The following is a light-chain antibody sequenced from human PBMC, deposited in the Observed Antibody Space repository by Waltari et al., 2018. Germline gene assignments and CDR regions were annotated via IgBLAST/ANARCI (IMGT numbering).Light chain of an antibody. J-gene: IGKJ3*01. CDR3: QQYDSYPHT. Sequence: DIQMTQSPSPLSASVADRITITCRASQGIRTWLAWYQQKPEKAPKSLIYAASTLQSGVPSRFSGSRSGADFILTINSLQPEDFATYYCQQYDSYPHTFGPGTTVDLK. CDR1: QGIRTW. CDR2: AAS. V-gene: IGKV1D-16*01.